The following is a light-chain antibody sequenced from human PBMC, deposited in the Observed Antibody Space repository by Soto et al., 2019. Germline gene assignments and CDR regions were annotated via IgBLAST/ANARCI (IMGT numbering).Light chain of an antibody. J-gene: IGLJ1*01. CDR3: CSYAGTYIGV. CDR2: DVS. Sequence: QSVLTQPRSVSGSPGQSVSISCTGTSSDVGRYSYVSWYQQHPGKAPKLMIYDVSERPSGVPDRFSGSKSGNTASLTISGLQAEDEADYYCCSYAGTYIGVLGTGTKVTVL. V-gene: IGLV2-11*01. CDR1: SSDVGRYSY.